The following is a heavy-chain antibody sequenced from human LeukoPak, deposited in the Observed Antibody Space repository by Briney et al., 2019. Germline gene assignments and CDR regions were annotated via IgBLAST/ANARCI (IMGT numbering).Heavy chain of an antibody. CDR3: ARERYYDSSGSHGPLGAFVI. Sequence: GGSLGLSCAASGFIFSSYAMNWARQAPGKGLEWISGISGSGASTYYADSVTGRFTISRDNSKNTLYLQMNSLRAEDTAVYYCARERYYDSSGSHGPLGAFVIWGQGTMVTVSS. CDR2: ISGSGAST. V-gene: IGHV3-23*01. J-gene: IGHJ3*02. CDR1: GFIFSSYA. D-gene: IGHD3-22*01.